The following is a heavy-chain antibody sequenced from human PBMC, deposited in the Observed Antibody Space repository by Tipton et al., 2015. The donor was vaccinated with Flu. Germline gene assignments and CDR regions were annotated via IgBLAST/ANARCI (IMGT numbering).Heavy chain of an antibody. CDR3: ARDVGPQIKVTGGLDV. CDR2: IYYTGST. Sequence: LRLSCTVSGGSIRSSTDFWAWIRQSPGKGLEWIGTIYYTGSTYYNVSLKSRVTISVDTSKNQFSLKLSSVTAADTAVYYCARDVGPQIKVTGGLDVWGQGTTVTVSS. J-gene: IGHJ6*02. CDR1: GGSIRSSTDF. V-gene: IGHV4-39*07. D-gene: IGHD2-21*02.